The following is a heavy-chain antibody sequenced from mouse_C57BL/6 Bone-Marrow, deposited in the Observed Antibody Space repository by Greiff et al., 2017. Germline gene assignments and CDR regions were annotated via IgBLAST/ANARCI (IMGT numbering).Heavy chain of an antibody. CDR2: INPNNGGT. Sequence: EVKLVESGPELVKPGASVKMSCKASGYTFTDYNMHWVKQSHGKSLEWIGYINPNNGGTSYNQKFKGKATLTVNKSSSTAYMELRSLTSEDSAVYYCARLYYDFPFAYWGQGTLVTVSA. V-gene: IGHV1-22*01. CDR1: GYTFTDYN. J-gene: IGHJ3*01. CDR3: ARLYYDFPFAY. D-gene: IGHD2-4*01.